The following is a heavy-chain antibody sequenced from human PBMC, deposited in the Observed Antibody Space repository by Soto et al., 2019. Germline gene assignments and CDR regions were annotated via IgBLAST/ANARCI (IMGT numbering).Heavy chain of an antibody. V-gene: IGHV3-30-3*01. CDR2: ILHDGNNK. CDR1: GFTFSNYI. D-gene: IGHD3-10*01. CDR3: ASDDEGGSYCDLGY. J-gene: IGHJ4*02. Sequence: QVQLVESGGGVVQPGGSLRLSCAASGFTFSNYILHWVRQAPGKGLEWVAMILHDGNNKYYADSVKGRFTISRDNSKSTLCLQVNSMRTEDTAVYYCASDDEGGSYCDLGYWGQGTLVTVSS.